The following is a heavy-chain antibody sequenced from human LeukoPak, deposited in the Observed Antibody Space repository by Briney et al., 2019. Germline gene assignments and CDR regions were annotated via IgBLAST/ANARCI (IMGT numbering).Heavy chain of an antibody. Sequence: SETLSLTCTVSGGSISSYYWSWIRQPPGKGLEWIRYIFYSGSTNNNPSLKTRVTISVDTSKNQFSLKLTSVTAADTAVYYCARDVGGSYGDYVPDAFDIWGQGTMVTVSS. CDR3: ARDVGGSYGDYVPDAFDI. V-gene: IGHV4-59*01. CDR1: GGSISSYY. CDR2: IFYSGST. J-gene: IGHJ3*02. D-gene: IGHD4-17*01.